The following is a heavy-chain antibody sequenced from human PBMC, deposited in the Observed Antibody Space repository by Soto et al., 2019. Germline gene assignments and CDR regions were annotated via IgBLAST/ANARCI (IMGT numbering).Heavy chain of an antibody. CDR1: GGSIDSYY. D-gene: IGHD3-10*01. V-gene: IGHV4-59*13. CDR3: ARDRGYYGSGSYYPPED. Sequence: QVQLQESGPGLVNSSETLSLTCIVSGGSIDSYYWSWIRQPPGKGLEWLGYIYYSGSTKYNPSRESRVAISVDTSKNQFSLNLTSVTAADTAVYYCARDRGYYGSGSYYPPEDWGQGTLVIVSS. CDR2: IYYSGST. J-gene: IGHJ4*02.